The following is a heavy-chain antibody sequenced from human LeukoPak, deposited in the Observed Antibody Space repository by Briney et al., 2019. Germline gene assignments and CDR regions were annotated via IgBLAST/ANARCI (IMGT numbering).Heavy chain of an antibody. CDR1: GGSMTNYY. CDR2: IYHTGSA. V-gene: IGHV4-59*01. CDR3: ARGRGDSKGTSFDF. J-gene: IGHJ4*02. Sequence: PSETLSLTCTVSGGSMTNYYWSWIRHSPGKGLEWVGYIYHTGSATYKPSLKSRVTLSLDTSKNQFSLRLNSVTAADTAVYYCARGRGDSKGTSFDFWGQGTLVTVSS. D-gene: IGHD3-22*01.